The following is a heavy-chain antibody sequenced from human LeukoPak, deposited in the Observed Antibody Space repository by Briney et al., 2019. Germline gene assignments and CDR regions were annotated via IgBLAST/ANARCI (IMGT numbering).Heavy chain of an antibody. CDR2: IIPIFGTA. Sequence: ASVKVSCKASGGTFSSYAISWVRQAPGQGLEWMGGIIPIFGTANYAQKFQGRVTITADESTSTAYMELSSLRSEDTAVYYCARDQLGDGYSGYDGMDVWGQGTTVTVSS. D-gene: IGHD5-12*01. CDR1: GGTFSSYA. CDR3: ARDQLGDGYSGYDGMDV. J-gene: IGHJ6*02. V-gene: IGHV1-69*01.